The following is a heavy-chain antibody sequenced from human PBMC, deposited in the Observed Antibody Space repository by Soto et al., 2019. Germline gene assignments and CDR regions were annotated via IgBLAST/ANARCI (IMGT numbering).Heavy chain of an antibody. V-gene: IGHV4-34*01. CDR1: GGSFSGYY. CDR2: INHSGST. D-gene: IGHD2-15*01. CDR3: ARLKTVVAAWRGNWFDP. J-gene: IGHJ5*02. Sequence: QVQLQQWGAGLLKPSETLSLTCAVYGGSFSGYYWSWIRQPPGKGLEWIGEINHSGSTNYNPPLKSRVTISVDTSKNQFSLKLSSVTAADTAVYYCARLKTVVAAWRGNWFDPWGQGTLVTVSS.